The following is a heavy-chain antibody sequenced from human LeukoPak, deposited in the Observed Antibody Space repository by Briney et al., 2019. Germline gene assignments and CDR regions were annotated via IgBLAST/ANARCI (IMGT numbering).Heavy chain of an antibody. CDR2: ISSSSSYI. CDR1: GFTFSSYS. J-gene: IGHJ6*03. D-gene: IGHD3-22*01. Sequence: PGGSLRLSCAASGFTFSSYSMNWVRQAPGKGLEWVSSISSSSSYIYYADSVKGRFTISRDNAKNSLYLQMNSLRAEDTAVYYCARAATYDSSGYHYRGDYYYMGVWGKGTTVTVSS. V-gene: IGHV3-21*01. CDR3: ARAATYDSSGYHYRGDYYYMGV.